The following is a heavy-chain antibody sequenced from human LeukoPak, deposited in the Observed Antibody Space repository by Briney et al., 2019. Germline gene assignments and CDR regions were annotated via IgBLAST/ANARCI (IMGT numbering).Heavy chain of an antibody. Sequence: SETLSLTCTVSGGSISSSGYYWGWLRQSPGKGLEWIGTMYNSGSTYYNPSLKRRLTISGDTAKNQFSLKLSSVTAADTAVYYCARSYQAAAGRGIDYWGQGTLVTVSS. CDR3: ARSYQAAAGRGIDY. V-gene: IGHV4-39*01. J-gene: IGHJ4*02. CDR1: GGSISSSGYY. D-gene: IGHD6-13*01. CDR2: MYNSGST.